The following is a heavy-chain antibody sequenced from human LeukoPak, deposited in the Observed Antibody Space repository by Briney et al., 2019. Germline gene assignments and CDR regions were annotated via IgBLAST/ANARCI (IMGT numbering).Heavy chain of an antibody. CDR2: ISSSSSYI. J-gene: IGHJ6*02. Sequence: GGSLRLSCAASGFTFSSYSMNWVRQAPGKGLEWVSSISSSSSYIYYADSVKGRFTISRDNAKNSLYLQMNSLRAEDTAVYYCAGADSSGDNYYYYGMDVWGQGTTVTVSS. CDR3: AGADSSGDNYYYYGMDV. D-gene: IGHD3-22*01. V-gene: IGHV3-21*01. CDR1: GFTFSSYS.